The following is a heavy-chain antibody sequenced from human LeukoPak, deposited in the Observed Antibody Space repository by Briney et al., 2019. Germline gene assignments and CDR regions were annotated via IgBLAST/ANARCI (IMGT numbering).Heavy chain of an antibody. CDR1: GFSFRGSG. CDR2: IRSQADSYAT. CDR3: ATFPSGSYSTY. J-gene: IGHJ4*02. V-gene: IGHV3-73*01. Sequence: GGSLRLSCAASGFSFRGSGMHWVRQPSGKGLEWVGHIRSQADSYATVYGASVKGRFTITRDDSENTAYLQMNSLKTEDTAVYYCATFPSGSYSTYWGQGTLVTVSS. D-gene: IGHD1-26*01.